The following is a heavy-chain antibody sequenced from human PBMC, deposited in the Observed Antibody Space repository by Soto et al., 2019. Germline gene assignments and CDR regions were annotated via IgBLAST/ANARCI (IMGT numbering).Heavy chain of an antibody. D-gene: IGHD3-22*01. V-gene: IGHV3-30*18. CDR2: ISNDGSNR. J-gene: IGHJ4*02. CDR1: GFTFSSYG. CDR3: AKDHYDNSGYYDFDD. Sequence: QVQLVESVGGVVQPGRSLRLSCAASGFTFSSYGMHWVRQAPGKGLEWAAVISNDGSNRYYADSVKGRFTISRDNSENTLYLQMNSLRAEDTAVYYCAKDHYDNSGYYDFDDWGQGTLVTVSS.